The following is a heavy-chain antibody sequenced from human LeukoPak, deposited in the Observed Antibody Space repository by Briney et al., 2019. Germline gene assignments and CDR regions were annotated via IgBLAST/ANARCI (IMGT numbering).Heavy chain of an antibody. CDR3: AKAFRIVGIGNPDHVFDV. CDR2: IAGTWGRR. J-gene: IGHJ3*01. D-gene: IGHD1-26*01. CDR1: GFTFSKGC. V-gene: IGHV3-23*01. Sequence: GGSLRLSCAASGFTFSKGCVMGVRKPPGKGVEGVSSIAGTWGRRFYAVSVEGRFHLSRDNYENPLYLQLNSVRAEDSGIYYCAKAFRIVGIGNPDHVFDVRGQGTVVTVS.